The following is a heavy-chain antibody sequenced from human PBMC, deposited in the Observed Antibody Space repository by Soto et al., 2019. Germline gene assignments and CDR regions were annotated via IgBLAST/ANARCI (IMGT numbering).Heavy chain of an antibody. D-gene: IGHD3-22*01. V-gene: IGHV3-30*18. CDR1: GFTFSSYG. CDR3: AKVPSAYYYDSSPPVY. CDR2: ISYDGSNK. J-gene: IGHJ4*02. Sequence: GGSLRLSCAASGFTFSSYGMHWVRQAPGKGLEWVAVISYDGSNKYYADSVKGRFTISRDNSKNTLYLQMNSLRAEDTAVYYCAKVPSAYYYDSSPPVYWGQGTLVTVSS.